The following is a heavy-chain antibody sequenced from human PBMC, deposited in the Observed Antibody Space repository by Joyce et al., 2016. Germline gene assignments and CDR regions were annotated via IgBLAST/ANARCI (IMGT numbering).Heavy chain of an antibody. Sequence: EVQLVESGGGLVKPGGSLRLSCAASGFSFRNAWVTWVRQAPGKGLAWVGRVKSKSQGGTTDYAAPVKGRFTISRDDSRDTAYLQMNSLKSEDTGVYFCVTGLCIGTACHWDDAFDVWGHGTMVTVSS. CDR2: VKSKSQGGTT. CDR1: GFSFRNAW. CDR3: VTGLCIGTACHWDDAFDV. J-gene: IGHJ3*01. D-gene: IGHD2-2*01. V-gene: IGHV3-15*01.